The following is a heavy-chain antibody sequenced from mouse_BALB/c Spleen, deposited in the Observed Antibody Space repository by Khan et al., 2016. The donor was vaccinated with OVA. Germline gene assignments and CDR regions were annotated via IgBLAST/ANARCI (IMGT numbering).Heavy chain of an antibody. D-gene: IGHD2-1*01. V-gene: IGHV5-4*02. J-gene: IGHJ3*01. Sequence: EVELVESGGGLVKPGGSLKLSCAASGFTFSDYYMYWVRQTPEMRLEWVATISDGGSYTYYPVSVQGRFTISRDDAKNNLYLQMSSLKTKDTAMYYCARGYYGNPFAYWGQGTLVTVSA. CDR2: ISDGGSYT. CDR1: GFTFSDYY. CDR3: ARGYYGNPFAY.